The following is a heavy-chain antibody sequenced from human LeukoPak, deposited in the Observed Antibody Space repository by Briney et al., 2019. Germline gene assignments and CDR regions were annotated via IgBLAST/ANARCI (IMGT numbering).Heavy chain of an antibody. J-gene: IGHJ6*02. CDR2: IYYSGST. CDR1: GGSMKSYY. Sequence: SETLSLTCTVSGGSMKSYYWNWIRQPPGKGLEWIGYIYYSGSTNYNPSLKSRVTISVDTSKNQFSLKLTSVTAADTAIYYCARGIGYYYYGMDVWGQGTTVTVSS. V-gene: IGHV4-59*01. CDR3: ARGIGYYYYGMDV.